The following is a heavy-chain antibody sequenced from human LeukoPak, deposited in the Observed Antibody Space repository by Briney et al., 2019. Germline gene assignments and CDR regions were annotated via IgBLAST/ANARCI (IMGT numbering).Heavy chain of an antibody. Sequence: GGSLRLSCAASGFTFSSYAMSWLRQAPARGLEWVSANSGSGCSTYFPDSVKGRLTISSDNSKNTLYLQVNRLTADDRDVYYCAKDPDNYGDDAFHYWRQRPLVPVSS. V-gene: IGHV3-23*01. J-gene: IGHJ4*02. CDR1: GFTFSSYA. CDR2: NSGSGCST. CDR3: AKDPDNYGDDAFHY. D-gene: IGHD4-17*01.